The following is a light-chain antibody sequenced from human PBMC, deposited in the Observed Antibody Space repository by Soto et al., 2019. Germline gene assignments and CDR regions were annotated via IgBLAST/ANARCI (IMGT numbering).Light chain of an antibody. Sequence: DIQMTQSPSSLSASVGDRVTITCRASQNIINYLHWYQQKPGKAPNLLIYSASSLQSGVPSRFSGSGSGTDFTLTINSLQPEDSATYYCQQSYSTLLTVGGGTRVEIK. CDR3: QQSYSTLLT. V-gene: IGKV1-39*01. J-gene: IGKJ4*01. CDR1: QNIINY. CDR2: SAS.